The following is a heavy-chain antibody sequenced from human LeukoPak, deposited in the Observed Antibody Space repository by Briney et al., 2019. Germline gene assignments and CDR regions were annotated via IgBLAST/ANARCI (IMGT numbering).Heavy chain of an antibody. CDR1: GGSISSYY. Sequence: SETLSLTCTVSGGSISSYYWSWIWQPPGKGLEWIGYIYYSGSTNYNPSLKSRVTISVDTSKNQFSLKLSSVTAADTAVYYCARAGQWLVPGAGYYYYGMDVWGQGTTVTVSS. J-gene: IGHJ6*02. CDR3: ARAGQWLVPGAGYYYYGMDV. CDR2: IYYSGST. D-gene: IGHD6-19*01. V-gene: IGHV4-59*01.